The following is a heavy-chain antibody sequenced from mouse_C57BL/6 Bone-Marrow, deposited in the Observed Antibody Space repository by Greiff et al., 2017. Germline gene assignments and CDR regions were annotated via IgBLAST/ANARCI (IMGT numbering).Heavy chain of an antibody. CDR1: GYAFSSYW. D-gene: IGHD2-1*01. CDR2: IYPGDGDT. CDR3: ARFYYGNYDAMDY. V-gene: IGHV1-80*01. Sequence: VQLQQSGAELVKPGASVKISCKASGYAFSSYWMNWVKQRPGKGLEWIGQIYPGDGDTNYNGKFKGKATLTADKSSSTAYMQLSSLTSEDSAVYFCARFYYGNYDAMDYWGQGTSVTVSS. J-gene: IGHJ4*01.